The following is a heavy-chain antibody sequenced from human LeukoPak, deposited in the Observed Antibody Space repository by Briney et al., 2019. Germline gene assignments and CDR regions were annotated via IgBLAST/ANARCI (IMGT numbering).Heavy chain of an antibody. V-gene: IGHV3-30*18. CDR1: GFTFSSYG. Sequence: GGSLRLSCAASGFTFSSYGMHWVRQAPGKGLEWVAVISYDGSNKYYADSVKGRFTISRDNSKNTLYLQMNSLRAEDTAVYYCAKDRQTVVRGVIPYYYGMDVWGQGTTVTVSS. CDR3: AKDRQTVVRGVIPYYYGMDV. D-gene: IGHD3-10*01. J-gene: IGHJ6*02. CDR2: ISYDGSNK.